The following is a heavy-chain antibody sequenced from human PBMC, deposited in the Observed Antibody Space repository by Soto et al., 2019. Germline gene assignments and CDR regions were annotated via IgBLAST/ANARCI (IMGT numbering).Heavy chain of an antibody. D-gene: IGHD2-2*01. CDR3: ARLYCKSSTCYPVGDFDK. CDR2: IWFDGSDK. V-gene: IGHV3-33*01. J-gene: IGHJ3*02. Sequence: AWSLRLSCAASGSTFSTYGLHWVRQAPGKGLEWMALIWFDGSDKYYADSVKGRFTISRDNSKNTLYLQMSSLRAEDQAVYDSARLYCKSSTCYPVGDFDKRGQGPVVTVS. CDR1: GSTFSTYG.